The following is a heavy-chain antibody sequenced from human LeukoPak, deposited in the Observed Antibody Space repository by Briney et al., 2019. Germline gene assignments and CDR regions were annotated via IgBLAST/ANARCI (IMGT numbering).Heavy chain of an antibody. CDR1: GFTFSSYA. V-gene: IGHV3-30-3*01. CDR2: ISYDGSNK. CDR3: ARVEQLGIFDY. D-gene: IGHD6-13*01. Sequence: GGSLRLSCAASGFTFSSYAMHWVRQAPGKGLEWVAVISYDGSNKYYADSVKGRFTISRDNSKNTLYLQMNSLRAEDTAVYYCARVEQLGIFDYWGQGTLVTVSS. J-gene: IGHJ4*02.